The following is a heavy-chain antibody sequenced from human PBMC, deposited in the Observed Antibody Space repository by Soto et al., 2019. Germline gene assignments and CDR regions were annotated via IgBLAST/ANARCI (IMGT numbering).Heavy chain of an antibody. CDR1: VGSISSYY. V-gene: IGHV4-59*01. J-gene: IGHJ5*02. CDR3: ARDRRVGWFDP. CDR2: IYYSGST. Sequence: PAETLSLTCTVSVGSISSYYWSWIRQPPGKGLEWIGYIYYSGSTNYNPSLKSRVTISVDTSKNQFSLKLSSVTAADTAVYYCARDRRVGWFDPWGQGTLVTVSS.